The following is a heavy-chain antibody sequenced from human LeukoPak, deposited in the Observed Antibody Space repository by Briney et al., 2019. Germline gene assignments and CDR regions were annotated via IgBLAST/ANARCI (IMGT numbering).Heavy chain of an antibody. J-gene: IGHJ4*02. CDR3: ARPKLVYCSSVTCSAPNYYFDY. CDR2: ISSSGSTI. D-gene: IGHD2-2*01. Sequence: PGGSLRLSCAASKFTFSSYGMNWVRQAPGKGLEWVSYISSSGSTIYYADSVKGRFTISRDNTKRSLYLQMVSLRAEDTAVYYCARPKLVYCSSVTCSAPNYYFDYWGQGTLVTVSS. CDR1: KFTFSSYG. V-gene: IGHV3-48*01.